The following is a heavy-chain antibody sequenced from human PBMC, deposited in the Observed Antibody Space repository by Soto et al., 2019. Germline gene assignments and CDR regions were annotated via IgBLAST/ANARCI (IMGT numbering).Heavy chain of an antibody. CDR3: AKTLYCISTSCYLWSYYYGMDV. J-gene: IGHJ6*01. CDR2: ISYDGSNK. CDR1: GFTFSSYG. D-gene: IGHD2-2*01. V-gene: IGHV3-30*18. Sequence: QVQLVESGGGVVQPGRSLRLSCAASGFTFSSYGMHWVRQAPGKGLEWVAVISYDGSNKYYADSVKGRFTISRDNSKNTLYLQMNSLRAEDTAVYYCAKTLYCISTSCYLWSYYYGMDVW.